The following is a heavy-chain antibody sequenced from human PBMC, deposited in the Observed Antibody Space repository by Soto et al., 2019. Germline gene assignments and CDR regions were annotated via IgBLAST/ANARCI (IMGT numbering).Heavy chain of an antibody. Sequence: ASVNVSCKASGYTFTSYDINWVRQATGQGLEWMGWMNPNSGNTGYAQKFQGRVTMTRNTSISTAYMELSSLRSEDTAVYYCARASSSWFNDAFDIWGQGTMVTVSS. J-gene: IGHJ3*02. CDR1: GYTFTSYD. D-gene: IGHD6-13*01. CDR2: MNPNSGNT. CDR3: ARASSSWFNDAFDI. V-gene: IGHV1-8*01.